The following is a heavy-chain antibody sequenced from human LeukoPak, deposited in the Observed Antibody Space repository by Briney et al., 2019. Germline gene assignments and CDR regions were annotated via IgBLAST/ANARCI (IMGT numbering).Heavy chain of an antibody. Sequence: GGSLRLSCAASGFTLSSYSMNWVRQAPGKGLEWVSSISSSSSYIYYADSVKGRFTISRDNAKNSLYLQMNSLRTEDTAVYYCARTGTIQLDYWGQGTLVTVSS. CDR3: ARTGTIQLDY. J-gene: IGHJ4*02. D-gene: IGHD1-1*01. CDR2: ISSSSSYI. CDR1: GFTLSSYS. V-gene: IGHV3-21*01.